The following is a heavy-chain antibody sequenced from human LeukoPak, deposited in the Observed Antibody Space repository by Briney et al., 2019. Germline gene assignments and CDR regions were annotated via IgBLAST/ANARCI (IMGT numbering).Heavy chain of an antibody. CDR2: INHSGST. J-gene: IGHJ3*02. CDR1: GGSFSGYY. Sequence: SETLSLTCAVYGGSFSGYYWSWIRQPPGKGLEWIGEINHSGSTNYNPSLKSRVTISVDTSENQFSLKLSSVTAADTAVYYCARGTMVRGVIIISPAFDIWGQGTMVTVSS. V-gene: IGHV4-34*01. D-gene: IGHD3-10*01. CDR3: ARGTMVRGVIIISPAFDI.